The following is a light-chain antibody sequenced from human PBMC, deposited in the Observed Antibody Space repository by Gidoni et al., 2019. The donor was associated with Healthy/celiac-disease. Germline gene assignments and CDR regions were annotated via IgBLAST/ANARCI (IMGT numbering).Light chain of an antibody. Sequence: SALTQPAAVSGSPGQSITISCNGTSSDVGSYNLVSWYQQHPGKAPKLMIYEGSKRPSGVSNRFSGSKSGNTASLTISGLQAEDEADYYCCSYAGSSTLWVFGGGTKLTVL. J-gene: IGLJ3*02. CDR3: CSYAGSSTLWV. V-gene: IGLV2-23*01. CDR2: EGS. CDR1: SSDVGSYNL.